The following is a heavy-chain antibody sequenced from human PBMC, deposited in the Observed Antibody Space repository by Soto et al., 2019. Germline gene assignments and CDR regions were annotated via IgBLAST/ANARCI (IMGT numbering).Heavy chain of an antibody. Sequence: GQSLEWMGWINAGNGATKYSQNFQDRVTIARDTSANTAFMELSSLTSEDTAVYYCARGSAAAGPYYFDNWAQGTLVTVSS. CDR3: ARGSAAAGPYYFDN. CDR2: INAGNGAT. D-gene: IGHD6-13*01. V-gene: IGHV1-3*01. J-gene: IGHJ4*02.